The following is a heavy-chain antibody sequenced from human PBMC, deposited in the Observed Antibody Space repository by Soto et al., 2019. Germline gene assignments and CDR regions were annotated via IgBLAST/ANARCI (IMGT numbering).Heavy chain of an antibody. CDR1: GFTFSDYY. Sequence: SLRLSCAASGFTFSDYYMSWIRQAPGKGLEWVSHISSSGSTIYYADSVKGRFTISRDNAKNSLYLQMNSLRAEDTAVYYCARDFLGSGGDYYYGMDVWGQGTTVTVSS. J-gene: IGHJ6*02. CDR3: ARDFLGSGGDYYYGMDV. V-gene: IGHV3-11*01. D-gene: IGHD3-10*01. CDR2: ISSSGSTI.